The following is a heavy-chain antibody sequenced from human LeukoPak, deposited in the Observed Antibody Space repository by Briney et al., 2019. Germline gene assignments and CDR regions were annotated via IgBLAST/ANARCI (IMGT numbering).Heavy chain of an antibody. J-gene: IGHJ3*02. V-gene: IGHV5-51*01. CDR3: ARRGAYCGGDCYSNAFDI. CDR2: IYPGDSDT. D-gene: IGHD2-21*02. CDR1: GYSFTSYW. Sequence: GESLKISCKGSGYSFTSYWIGRVRQMPGKGLEWMGIIYPGDSDTRYSPSFQGQVTISADKSISTAYLQWSSLKASDTAMYYCARRGAYCGGDCYSNAFDIWGQGTMVTVSS.